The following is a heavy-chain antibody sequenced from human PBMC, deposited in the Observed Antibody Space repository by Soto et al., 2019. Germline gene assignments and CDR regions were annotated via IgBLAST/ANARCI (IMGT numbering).Heavy chain of an antibody. J-gene: IGHJ6*02. Sequence: ASETLSLTCGVSGDSITTYKWWTWVRQTPGRGLEWIGEIYDSGNTRYNPSLRSRVTISKDTSKNQLSLKLNSVTVADTAVYYCATCQLGEYYYAMDMWGQGTTVTVSS. CDR1: GDSITTYKW. D-gene: IGHD7-27*01. CDR3: ATCQLGEYYYAMDM. CDR2: IYDSGNT. V-gene: IGHV4-4*02.